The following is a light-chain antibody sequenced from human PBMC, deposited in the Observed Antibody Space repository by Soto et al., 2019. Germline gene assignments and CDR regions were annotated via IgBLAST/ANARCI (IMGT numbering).Light chain of an antibody. CDR3: QHDGGSVT. CDR2: GPT. V-gene: IGKV3-20*01. Sequence: EIVLTQSPGTLSLSPGERATLSCRASQSVSSVYLAWYQQKPGQAPRLLIYGPTTTATGIPDRFSASGSGTDFTLTIRRLEHDDFALYYWQHDGGSVTFGGGTKVEIK. CDR1: QSVSSVY. J-gene: IGKJ4*01.